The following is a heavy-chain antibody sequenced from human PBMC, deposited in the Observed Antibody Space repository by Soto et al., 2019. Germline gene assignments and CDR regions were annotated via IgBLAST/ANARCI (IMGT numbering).Heavy chain of an antibody. CDR1: GGSVSTNSAA. V-gene: IGHV6-1*01. CDR2: TYYRSKWYN. J-gene: IGHJ6*02. D-gene: IGHD3-3*01. CDR3: ARAGDYDSWSGYKGKYYYYGMDV. Sequence: PSQTLSLTCAISGGSVSTNSAAWNWIRQSPSRGLEWLGRTYYRSKWYNDYAVSLKSRITINSDTSKNQFSLQLRSVTPDDTAVYYCARAGDYDSWSGYKGKYYYYGMDVWGQGTTVTVSS.